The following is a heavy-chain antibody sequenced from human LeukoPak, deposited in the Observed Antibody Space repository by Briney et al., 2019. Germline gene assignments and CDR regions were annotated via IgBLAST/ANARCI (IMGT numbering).Heavy chain of an antibody. CDR2: ISYDGSKE. D-gene: IGHD3-22*01. CDR1: GFTFSSYG. V-gene: IGHV3-30*03. J-gene: IGHJ4*02. CDR3: ARYSSGYGFDY. Sequence: PGRSLRLSCAASGFTFSSYGMHWVRQAPGKGLEWVAVISYDGSKEYYADSVKGRFTISRDNSKNTLYLQMNSLRVEDTAVYYCARYSSGYGFDYWGQGTLVTVSS.